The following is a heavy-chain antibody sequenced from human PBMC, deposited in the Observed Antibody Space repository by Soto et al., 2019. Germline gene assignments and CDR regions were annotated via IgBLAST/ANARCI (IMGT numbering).Heavy chain of an antibody. Sequence: SETLFLTCTVSGGSIRCYYWSWIRQPPRKGLEWIGYIYYSGSTNYNPSLKSRVTISVDTSKNQFSLKLSSVTAADTAVYYCARHSYDILTGYPSFRPLDYWGQGTLVTVSS. J-gene: IGHJ4*02. CDR3: ARHSYDILTGYPSFRPLDY. CDR2: IYYSGST. V-gene: IGHV4-59*08. CDR1: GGSIRCYY. D-gene: IGHD3-9*01.